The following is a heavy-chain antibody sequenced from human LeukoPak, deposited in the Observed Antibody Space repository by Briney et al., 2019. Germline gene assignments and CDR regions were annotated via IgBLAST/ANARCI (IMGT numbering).Heavy chain of an antibody. CDR2: VNRDGSET. Sequence: GGSLRLSCAASGFTFSRYWMTWVRQVPGRGPEWVANVNRDGSETYYLDSVKGRFTISKDNAKNSLYLQMNSLRAEDTALYHCARNNGMDVWGQGTTVIVSS. CDR3: ARNNGMDV. J-gene: IGHJ6*02. CDR1: GFTFSRYW. V-gene: IGHV3-7*03.